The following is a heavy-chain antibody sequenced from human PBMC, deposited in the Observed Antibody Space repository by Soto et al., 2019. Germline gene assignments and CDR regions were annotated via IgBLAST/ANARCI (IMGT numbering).Heavy chain of an antibody. CDR1: GGSISSGAYY. CDR2: IDYSGSS. Sequence: SETLSLTCTVSGGSISSGAYYWSWIRQHPGKGLEWIGYIDYSGSSFYNPSLRSRVTISVDTSKNQFSLKLSSVTAEDTAVYYCAKSLLLWSPPLYWGQGTLVTVSS. D-gene: IGHD3-10*01. CDR3: AKSLLLWSPPLY. J-gene: IGHJ4*02. V-gene: IGHV4-31*03.